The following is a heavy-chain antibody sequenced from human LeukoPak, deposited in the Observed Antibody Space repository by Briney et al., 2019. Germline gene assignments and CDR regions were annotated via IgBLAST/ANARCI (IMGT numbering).Heavy chain of an antibody. CDR3: ARGPRYCSSTSCYGGAGY. CDR1: GFTFSSYA. Sequence: PGGSLRLSCAASGFTFSSYAMHWVRQAPGKGLEWVAVISYDGSNKYYADSVKGRFTISRDNAKNSLYLQMNSLRAEDTALYYCARGPRYCSSTSCYGGAGYWGQGTLVTVSS. J-gene: IGHJ4*02. CDR2: ISYDGSNK. D-gene: IGHD2-2*01. V-gene: IGHV3-30*04.